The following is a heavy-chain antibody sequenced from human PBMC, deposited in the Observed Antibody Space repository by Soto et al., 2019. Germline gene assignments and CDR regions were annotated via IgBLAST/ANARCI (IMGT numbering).Heavy chain of an antibody. V-gene: IGHV3-30*18. CDR1: GGACSINS. CDR2: ISYDGSKK. D-gene: IGHD3-3*01. CDR3: AKDGPGRVMIFGVVSRYY. Sequence: ALRRSCADSGGACSINSMQWVRQEPVKGLELVSVISYDGSKKYYADSVKGRFTISRDNSKNSLYLQMISLRAEETSVYYCAKDGPGRVMIFGVVSRYYWCQGTLVTVSS. J-gene: IGHJ4*02.